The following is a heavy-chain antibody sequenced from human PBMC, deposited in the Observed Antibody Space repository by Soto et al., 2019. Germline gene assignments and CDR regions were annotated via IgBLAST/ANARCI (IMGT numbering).Heavy chain of an antibody. V-gene: IGHV1-3*01. J-gene: IGHJ5*02. CDR1: GYTFTSYA. Sequence: ASVKVSCKASGYTFTSYAMHWVRQAPGQRLEWMGWINAGSGNTKYSQKFQGRVTITRDTSASTAYMELSSLRSEDTAVYYCARAAYGSGSYSFNWFDPWGPGTLVAVSS. D-gene: IGHD3-10*01. CDR2: INAGSGNT. CDR3: ARAAYGSGSYSFNWFDP.